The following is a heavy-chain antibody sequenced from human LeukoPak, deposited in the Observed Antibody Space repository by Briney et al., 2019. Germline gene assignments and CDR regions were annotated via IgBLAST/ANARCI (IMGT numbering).Heavy chain of an antibody. CDR2: ISYDGSNK. CDR1: GFTFSSYA. V-gene: IGHV3-30-3*01. CDR3: ARDGGFDYGGNSISP. J-gene: IGHJ5*02. D-gene: IGHD4-23*01. Sequence: PGGSLRLSCAASGFTFSSYAMSWVRQAPGKGLEWVAVISYDGSNKYYADSVKGRFTISRDNSKNTLYLQMNSLRAEDTAVYYCARDGGFDYGGNSISPWGQGTLVTVSS.